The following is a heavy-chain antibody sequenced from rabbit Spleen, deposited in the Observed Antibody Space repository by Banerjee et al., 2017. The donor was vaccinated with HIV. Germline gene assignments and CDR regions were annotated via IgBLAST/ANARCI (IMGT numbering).Heavy chain of an antibody. V-gene: IGHV1S45*01. CDR3: ARAGHDGYVWIIYYGMDL. CDR1: GFSFSSSYW. Sequence: QEQLEESGGDLVKPEGSLTLTCTASGFSFSSSYWICWVRQAPGKGLEWIACIYAGSSGSTYYASWAKGRFTISKTSSTTVTLQMTSLTAADTATYFCARAGHDGYVWIIYYGMDLWGQGTLVTVS. J-gene: IGHJ6*01. D-gene: IGHD6-1*01. CDR2: IYAGSSGST.